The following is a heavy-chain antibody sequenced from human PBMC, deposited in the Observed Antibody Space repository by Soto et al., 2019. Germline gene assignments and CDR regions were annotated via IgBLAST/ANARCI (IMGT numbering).Heavy chain of an antibody. CDR3: ASHPRDSSGYWYYFDY. Sequence: EVQLVESGGGLVKPGGSLRLSCAASGFTFSSYSMNWVRQAPGKGLEWVSSISSSSSYIYYAASVKGRFTISRDNAKNSLYLQMNSLRAEDTAVYYCASHPRDSSGYWYYFDYCGQGTLVTVSS. CDR2: ISSSSSYI. D-gene: IGHD3-22*01. J-gene: IGHJ4*02. V-gene: IGHV3-21*01. CDR1: GFTFSSYS.